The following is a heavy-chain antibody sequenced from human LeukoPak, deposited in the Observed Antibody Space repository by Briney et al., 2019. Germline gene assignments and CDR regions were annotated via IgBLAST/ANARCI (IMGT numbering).Heavy chain of an antibody. CDR1: GYTFTGYY. J-gene: IGHJ3*02. CDR3: AHVIAVAGTTTDAFDI. Sequence: ASVKVFCKASGYTFTGYYMHWVRQAPGQGLEWMGWINPNSGGTNYAQKFQGRVTMTRDTSISTAYMELSRLRSDDTAVYYCAHVIAVAGTTTDAFDIWGQGTMVTVSS. D-gene: IGHD6-19*01. V-gene: IGHV1-2*02. CDR2: INPNSGGT.